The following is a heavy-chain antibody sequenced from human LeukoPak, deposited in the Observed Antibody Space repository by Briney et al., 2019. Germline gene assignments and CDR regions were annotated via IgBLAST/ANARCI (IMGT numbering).Heavy chain of an antibody. CDR3: ARGGAYDYSNYRSRDYYMDV. V-gene: IGHV4-34*01. D-gene: IGHD4-11*01. CDR1: GGSFSGYY. CDR2: INHSGST. Sequence: SETLSLTCAVYGGSFSGYYWSWIRQPPGKGLEWIGEINHSGSTNYNPSLKSRVTISVDTSKNQFSLKLSSVTAADTAVYYCARGGAYDYSNYRSRDYYMDVWGKGTTVTVSS. J-gene: IGHJ6*03.